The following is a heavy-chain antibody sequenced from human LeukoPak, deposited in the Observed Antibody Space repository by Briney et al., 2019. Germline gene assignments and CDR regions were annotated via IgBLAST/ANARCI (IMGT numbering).Heavy chain of an antibody. Sequence: GGSLRLSCAASGFTFNNYAMSWVRQAPGKGLEWVSSISSSSSYIYYADSVKGRFTISRDNAKNSLYLQMNSLRAEDTAVYYCARYWIALWFGEYQHAFDIWGQGTMVTVSS. V-gene: IGHV3-21*01. CDR2: ISSSSSYI. CDR3: ARYWIALWFGEYQHAFDI. CDR1: GFTFNNYA. D-gene: IGHD3-10*01. J-gene: IGHJ3*02.